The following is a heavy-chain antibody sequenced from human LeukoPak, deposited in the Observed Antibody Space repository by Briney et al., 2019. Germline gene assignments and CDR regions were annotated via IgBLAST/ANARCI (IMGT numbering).Heavy chain of an antibody. CDR2: IHISGKT. CDR1: GASITDYY. CDR3: ARHLAEGTYPMDR. V-gene: IGHV4-59*08. D-gene: IGHD2-2*01. Sequence: SETLSLTCTVSGASITDYYWSWIRQTPEMGLEYIGYIHISGKTYNNPSLKGRVTVSLDTSQNQFSLKLTSVTAADTAVYFCARHLAEGTYPMDRWGHGILVTVSS. J-gene: IGHJ5*02.